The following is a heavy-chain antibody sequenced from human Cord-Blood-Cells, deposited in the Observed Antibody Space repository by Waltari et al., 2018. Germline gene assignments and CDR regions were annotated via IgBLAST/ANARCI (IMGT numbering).Heavy chain of an antibody. D-gene: IGHD1-26*01. V-gene: IGHV1-2*02. J-gene: IGHJ4*02. Sequence: QVQLVQSGAAVKKPGASVKVYCKASGYTFTGSYMLWVRQAPGQGLEWMGWINPNSGGTNYAQKFQGRVTMTRDTSISTAYMELSRQRSDDTAVYYCARDTLGGSGSYFDYWGQGTLVTVSS. CDR1: GYTFTGSY. CDR3: ARDTLGGSGSYFDY. CDR2: INPNSGGT.